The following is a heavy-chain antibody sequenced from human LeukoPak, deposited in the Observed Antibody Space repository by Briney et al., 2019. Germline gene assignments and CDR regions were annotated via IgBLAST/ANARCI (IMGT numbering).Heavy chain of an antibody. CDR2: IKSKTDGGTT. CDR3: TTGPMITFGGVIVITP. V-gene: IGHV3-15*07. J-gene: IGHJ5*02. D-gene: IGHD3-16*02. CDR1: GFTFSNAW. Sequence: GGSLRLSCAASGFTFSNAWMNWVRQAPGKGLEWVGRIKSKTDGGTTDYAAPVKGRFTISRDDSKNTLYLQMNSLKTEDTAVYYCTTGPMITFGGVIVITPWGQGTLVTVSS.